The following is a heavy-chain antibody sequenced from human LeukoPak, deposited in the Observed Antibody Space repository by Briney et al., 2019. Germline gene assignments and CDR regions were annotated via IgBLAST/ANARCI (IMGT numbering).Heavy chain of an antibody. Sequence: ASVKVSCKASGYTFTTYDINWVRQATGQGLEWMGWMNPNSGNTGYAQKLQGRVTITRNTSISTAYMELSSLRPEDTAVYYCARGRGSGHKENWFDSWGQGTLVTVSS. CDR2: MNPNSGNT. V-gene: IGHV1-8*01. D-gene: IGHD6-19*01. CDR3: ARGRGSGHKENWFDS. J-gene: IGHJ5*01. CDR1: GYTFTTYD.